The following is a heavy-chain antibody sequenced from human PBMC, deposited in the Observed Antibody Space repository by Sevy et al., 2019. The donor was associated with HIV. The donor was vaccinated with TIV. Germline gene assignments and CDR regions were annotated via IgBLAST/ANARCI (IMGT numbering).Heavy chain of an antibody. J-gene: IGHJ4*02. CDR2: ISSSSSYI. V-gene: IGHV3-21*01. Sequence: GGSLRLSCAASGFTFSSYSMNWVRRAPGKGLEWVSSISSSSSYIYYADSVKGRFTISRDNAKNSLYLQMKSLRAEDTAVYYCARVFYGDSPYFDYWGQGTLVTVSS. CDR3: ARVFYGDSPYFDY. CDR1: GFTFSSYS. D-gene: IGHD4-17*01.